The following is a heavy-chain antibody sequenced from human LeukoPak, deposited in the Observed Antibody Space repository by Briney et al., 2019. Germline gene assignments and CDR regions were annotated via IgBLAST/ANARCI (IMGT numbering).Heavy chain of an antibody. CDR2: IYYSGST. CDR1: GGSISSGGYY. Sequence: SQTLSLTCTVSGGSISSGGYYWSWIRQHPGKGLEWIGYIYYSGSTNYNPSLKSRVTISVDTSKNQFSLKLSSVTAADTAVYYCARVGSFVGQPNVWGQGTLVTVSS. D-gene: IGHD3-10*01. V-gene: IGHV4-61*08. CDR3: ARVGSFVGQPNV. J-gene: IGHJ4*02.